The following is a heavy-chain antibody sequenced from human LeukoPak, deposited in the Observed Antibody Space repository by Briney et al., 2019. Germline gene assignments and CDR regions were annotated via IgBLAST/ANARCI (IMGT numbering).Heavy chain of an antibody. D-gene: IGHD6-13*01. V-gene: IGHV4-39*07. CDR3: ARDNIGGDIAAENGFDP. Sequence: PSETLSLTCTVSGGSISSSNYYWGWIRQPPGKGLEWIGSIYYSGSTYYNPSLKSRVTISVDTSKNQFSLKLRSVTAADPAVYYCARDNIGGDIAAENGFDPWGQGTLVTVSS. CDR1: GGSISSSNYY. CDR2: IYYSGST. J-gene: IGHJ5*02.